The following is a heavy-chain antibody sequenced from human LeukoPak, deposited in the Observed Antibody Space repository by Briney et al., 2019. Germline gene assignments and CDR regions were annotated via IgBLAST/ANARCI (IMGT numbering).Heavy chain of an antibody. J-gene: IGHJ4*02. CDR2: ISGSGGST. Sequence: PGGSLRLSCAASGFTFSSYAMSWVRQAPGKGLEWVSAISGSGGSTYYADSVKGRFTIFRDNSKNTLYLQMNSLRAEDTAVYYCAKDLWFGEYTYYFDYWGQGTLVTVSS. D-gene: IGHD3-10*01. V-gene: IGHV3-23*01. CDR1: GFTFSSYA. CDR3: AKDLWFGEYTYYFDY.